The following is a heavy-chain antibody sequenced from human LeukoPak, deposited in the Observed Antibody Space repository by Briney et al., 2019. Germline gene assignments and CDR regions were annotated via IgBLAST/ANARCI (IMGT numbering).Heavy chain of an antibody. CDR3: AKEGRVVVPAAISHNFDY. CDR1: GFTFSSYA. CDR2: ISGSGGST. D-gene: IGHD2-2*02. J-gene: IGHJ4*02. V-gene: IGHV3-23*01. Sequence: GGSLRLSCAASGFTFSSYAMSWVRQAPGKGLEWVSAISGSGGSTYYADSVKGRFTISRDNSKNTLYLQMNSLRAEDTAVYYCAKEGRVVVPAAISHNFDYWGQGTLVTVSS.